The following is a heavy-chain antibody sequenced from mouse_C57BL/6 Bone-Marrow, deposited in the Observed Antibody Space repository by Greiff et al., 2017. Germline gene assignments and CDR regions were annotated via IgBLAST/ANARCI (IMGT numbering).Heavy chain of an antibody. J-gene: IGHJ4*01. CDR3: ARRDYGNMDY. D-gene: IGHD2-1*01. CDR2: IDPSDSYT. Sequence: VQLQQPGAELVMPGASVKLSCKASGYTFTSYWMHWVKQRPGQGLEWIGEIDPSDSYTNYNQKFKGKSTLTVDKSSSTAYMQLSSLTSEDSAVYYCARRDYGNMDYWGQGTSVTVSS. V-gene: IGHV1-69*01. CDR1: GYTFTSYW.